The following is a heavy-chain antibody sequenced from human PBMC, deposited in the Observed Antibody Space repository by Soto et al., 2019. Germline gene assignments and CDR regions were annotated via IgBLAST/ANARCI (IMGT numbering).Heavy chain of an antibody. V-gene: IGHV4-31*03. Sequence: QVQLQESGPGLVKPSQTLSLTCTVSGGSISSGGYYWSWIRQHPGKGLEWIGYIYYSGSTYYNPSLKSRVTISVDTSKHPFSRKLSSVTAADTSVYYCAREFRRTGSVRYSFWFDPWGQGTLVTVSS. D-gene: IGHD3-10*01. J-gene: IGHJ5*02. CDR1: GGSISSGGYY. CDR3: AREFRRTGSVRYSFWFDP. CDR2: IYYSGST.